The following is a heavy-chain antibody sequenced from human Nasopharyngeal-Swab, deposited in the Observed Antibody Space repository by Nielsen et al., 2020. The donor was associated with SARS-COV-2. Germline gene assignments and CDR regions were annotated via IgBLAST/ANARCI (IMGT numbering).Heavy chain of an antibody. J-gene: IGHJ5*02. CDR3: ARDDYVWGSYRYRNYNWFDP. CDR2: IDTDGAIT. Sequence: GESLKISCAASGFSFRTYWMHWVRQSPGKGLLWVSRIDTDGAITNYADSVKGRFTISRDNAKNTLYLQMNSLRAEDTAVYYCARDDYVWGSYRYRNYNWFDPWGQGTLVTVSS. D-gene: IGHD3-16*02. CDR1: GFSFRTYW. V-gene: IGHV3-74*01.